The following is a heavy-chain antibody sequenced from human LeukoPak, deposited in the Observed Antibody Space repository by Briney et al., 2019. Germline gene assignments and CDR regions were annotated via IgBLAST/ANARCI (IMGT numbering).Heavy chain of an antibody. D-gene: IGHD3-9*01. CDR2: TTSGGDYI. CDR1: GFSLNTLN. V-gene: IGHV3-21*01. J-gene: IGHJ4*02. Sequence: GESMTPACAASGFSLNTLNINWVRHAPGEGMAWVSSTTSGGDYIYYADTVKGRFTTSRDNAKNSLSLQLNSLRVEDTAVYYCARGHYDVLAASYKWTPDYWGQGTLVTVSS. CDR3: ARGHYDVLAASYKWTPDY.